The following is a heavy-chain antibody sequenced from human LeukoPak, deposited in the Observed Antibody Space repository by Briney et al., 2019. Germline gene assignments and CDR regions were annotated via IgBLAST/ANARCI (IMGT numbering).Heavy chain of an antibody. CDR1: GVSISSSNW. CDR3: ARDEDSSGSTIDY. V-gene: IGHV4-4*02. D-gene: IGHD6-19*01. J-gene: IGHJ4*02. CDR2: IYHSGST. Sequence: SETLSLTCAVSGVSISSSNWWSWVRQPPGKGLEWIGEIYHSGSTNYNPSLKSRVTISVDKSKNQFSLKLSSVTAADTAVYYCARDEDSSGSTIDYWGQGTLVTVSS.